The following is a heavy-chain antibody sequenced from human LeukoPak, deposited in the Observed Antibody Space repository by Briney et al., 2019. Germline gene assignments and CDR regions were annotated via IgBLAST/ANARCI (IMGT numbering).Heavy chain of an antibody. CDR3: ARSSRSGYYYTPFDY. CDR2: IIPIFGTA. V-gene: IGHV1-69*05. CDR1: GYTFTSYG. Sequence: SVKVSCKASGYTFTSYGISWVRQAPGQGLEWMGRIIPIFGTANYAQKFQGRVTITTDESTSTAYMELSSLRSEDTAVYYCARSSRSGYYYTPFDYWGQGTLVTVSS. J-gene: IGHJ4*02. D-gene: IGHD3-22*01.